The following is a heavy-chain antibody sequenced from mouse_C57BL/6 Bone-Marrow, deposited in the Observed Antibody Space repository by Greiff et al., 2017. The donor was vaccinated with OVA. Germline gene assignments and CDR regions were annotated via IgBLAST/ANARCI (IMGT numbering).Heavy chain of an antibody. D-gene: IGHD1-1*01. V-gene: IGHV1-39*01. J-gene: IGHJ4*01. Sequence: VQLQQSGPELVKPGASVKISCKASGYSFTDYNMNWVKQSNGKSLEWIGVINPNYGTTSYNQKFKGKATLTVDQSSSTAYMQLNSLTSEDSAVYYCVNGSSRFYYAMDYWGQGTSVTVSS. CDR1: GYSFTDYN. CDR2: INPNYGTT. CDR3: VNGSSRFYYAMDY.